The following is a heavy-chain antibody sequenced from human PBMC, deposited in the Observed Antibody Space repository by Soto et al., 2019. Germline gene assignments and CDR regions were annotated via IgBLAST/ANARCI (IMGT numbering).Heavy chain of an antibody. V-gene: IGHV3-74*01. CDR3: ARVRYGLDY. CDR2: IQSDGSIT. CDR1: GFTFSSHW. D-gene: IGHD3-10*01. J-gene: IGHJ4*02. Sequence: EVQLVESGGGLVQPGGSLRLSCAASGFTFSSHWMHWVRQAPGKGLVWVSRIQSDGSITTYADSVKGRFTISRDNAKNILYLQMNSLRVEDTAMYYCARVRYGLDYWGQGTLVTVSS.